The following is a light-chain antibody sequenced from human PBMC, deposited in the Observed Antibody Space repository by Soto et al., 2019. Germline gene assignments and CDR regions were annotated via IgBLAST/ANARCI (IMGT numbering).Light chain of an antibody. CDR2: EVS. CDR3: CSHSSSNSFV. Sequence: QSALTQPPSVSGSPGQSVTISCTGTSSDVGAYNRVSWYQQSPGTAPKLMIYEVSDRPSGVPDRFSGSKSGNTASLTISGLLAEDEADYYCCSHSSSNSFVFGTGTKVTVL. J-gene: IGLJ1*01. CDR1: SSDVGAYNR. V-gene: IGLV2-18*02.